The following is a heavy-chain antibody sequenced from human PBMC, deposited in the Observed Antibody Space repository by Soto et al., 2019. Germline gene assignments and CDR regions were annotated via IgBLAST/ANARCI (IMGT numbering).Heavy chain of an antibody. CDR3: ARHGSAVVAAANCVWLDP. J-gene: IGHJ5*02. V-gene: IGHV1-2*02. CDR1: GYTLSAYY. CDR2: INPNSGVT. D-gene: IGHD2-15*01. Sequence: GASVKVSCKASGYTLSAYYMHWVRQAPVQDLEWMGWINPNSGVTKYAQKFQGRVTMTSDLSISTAYMELSSLRSDDTAVYYCARHGSAVVAAANCVWLDPSVYGPLVADS.